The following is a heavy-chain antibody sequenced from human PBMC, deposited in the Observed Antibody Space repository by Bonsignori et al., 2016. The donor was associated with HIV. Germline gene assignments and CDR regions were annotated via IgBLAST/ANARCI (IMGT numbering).Heavy chain of an antibody. J-gene: IGHJ4*02. D-gene: IGHD3-10*01. CDR3: AKELTASGSLSVVDY. CDR2: IYSGGSST. Sequence: VRQMPGKGLEWVSVIYSGGSSTYYADSVKGRFTISRDNSKNTLYLQMNSLRAEDTAVYYCAKELTASGSLSVVDYWGQGTLVTVSS. V-gene: IGHV3-23*03.